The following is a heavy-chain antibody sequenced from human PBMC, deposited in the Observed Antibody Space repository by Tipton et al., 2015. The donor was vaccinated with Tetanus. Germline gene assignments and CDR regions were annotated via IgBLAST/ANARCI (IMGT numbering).Heavy chain of an antibody. CDR2: IYSSGST. V-gene: IGHV4-31*03. CDR1: GGSVSSGGHY. CDR3: ARDQARGARGWNFFDY. Sequence: LVKPTQTLSLTCTVSGGSVSSGGHYWSWIRQHPGKGLEWIGDIYSSGSTYYSPSLKSRLTISIDTSKNQFSLKLNSVTAADTAVYYCARDQARGARGWNFFDYWGQGSVVTVSS. J-gene: IGHJ4*02. D-gene: IGHD1-26*01.